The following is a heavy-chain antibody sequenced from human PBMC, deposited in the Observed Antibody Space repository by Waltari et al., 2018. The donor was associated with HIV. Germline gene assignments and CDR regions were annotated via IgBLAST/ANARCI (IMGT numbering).Heavy chain of an antibody. J-gene: IGHJ5*02. CDR2: IIPIFGTA. D-gene: IGHD6-13*01. V-gene: IGHV1-69*01. CDR3: ARSLPRQQLDTASNWFDP. CDR1: GGTFSSYA. Sequence: QVQLVQSGAEVKKPGSSVKVSCKASGGTFSSYAISWVRQAPGQGLEWMGGIIPIFGTANYAQKFQGRVTITADESTSTAYMELSSLRSEDTAVYYCARSLPRQQLDTASNWFDPWGQGTLVTVSS.